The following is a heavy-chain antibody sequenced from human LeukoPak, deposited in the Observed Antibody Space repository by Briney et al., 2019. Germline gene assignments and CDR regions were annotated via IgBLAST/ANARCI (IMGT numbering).Heavy chain of an antibody. CDR1: GFTFSSYS. J-gene: IGHJ3*02. D-gene: IGHD1-26*01. V-gene: IGHV3-48*02. Sequence: GGSLRLSCAASGFTFSSYSMNWVRQAPGKGLEWVSYISSSSSTIYYADSVKGRFTISRDNAKNSLYLQMNSLRDEDTAVYYCARDWYFYSGSYCGQEGVVDAFDIWGQGTMVTVSS. CDR2: ISSSSSTI. CDR3: ARDWYFYSGSYCGQEGVVDAFDI.